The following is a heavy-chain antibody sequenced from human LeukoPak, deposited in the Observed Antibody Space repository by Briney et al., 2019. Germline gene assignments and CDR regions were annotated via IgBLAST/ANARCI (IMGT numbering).Heavy chain of an antibody. Sequence: ASVKVSCKASGYTFTSYGISWVRQAPGQGLEWMGWISAYNGNTNYAQKLQGRVTMTTGTSTSTAYMELRSLRSDDTAVYYCARDRNTMIRGVIIRNLDYWGQGTLVTVSS. CDR1: GYTFTSYG. D-gene: IGHD3-10*01. CDR3: ARDRNTMIRGVIIRNLDY. J-gene: IGHJ4*02. V-gene: IGHV1-18*01. CDR2: ISAYNGNT.